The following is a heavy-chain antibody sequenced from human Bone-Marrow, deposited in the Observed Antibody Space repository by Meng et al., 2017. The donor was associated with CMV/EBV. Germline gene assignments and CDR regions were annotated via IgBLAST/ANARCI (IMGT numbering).Heavy chain of an antibody. J-gene: IGHJ4*02. V-gene: IGHV3-7*03. CDR2: IKQDGSEK. CDR3: TRGDTVLFD. CDR1: GFTFSSYW. Sequence: GESLKISCAASGFTFSSYWMSWVRQAPGKGLEWVANIKQDGSEKYYVDSVKGRFTISRDDSKNTLYLQMNSLKTEDTAVYYCTRGDTVLFDWGQGTLVTVSS. D-gene: IGHD3-10*01.